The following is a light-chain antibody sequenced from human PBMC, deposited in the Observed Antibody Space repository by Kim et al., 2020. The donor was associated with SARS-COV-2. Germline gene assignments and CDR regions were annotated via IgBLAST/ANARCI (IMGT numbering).Light chain of an antibody. CDR2: GNN. V-gene: IGLV1-44*01. Sequence: GRGFTIDFSGLSTNIGRNTVNWYQQLPGTAPKLLIDGNNQRPSGVPDRFSGSKSGTSASLAISGLQSEDEADYYCAAWDDSLNGVVFGGGTQLTVL. J-gene: IGLJ2*01. CDR1: STNIGRNT. CDR3: AAWDDSLNGVV.